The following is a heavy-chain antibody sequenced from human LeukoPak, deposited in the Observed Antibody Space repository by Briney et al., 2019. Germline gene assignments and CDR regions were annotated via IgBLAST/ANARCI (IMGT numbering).Heavy chain of an antibody. J-gene: IGHJ4*02. CDR3: ARDCIRNYYDSSSLDY. CDR1: GGSFSGYY. V-gene: IGHV4-34*01. CDR2: INHSGST. D-gene: IGHD3-22*01. Sequence: SETLSPTCAVYGGSFSGYYWSWIRQPPGKELEWIGEINHSGSTNYNPSLKSRVTISVDTSKNQFSLKLSSVTAADTAVYYCARDCIRNYYDSSSLDYWGQGTLVTVSS.